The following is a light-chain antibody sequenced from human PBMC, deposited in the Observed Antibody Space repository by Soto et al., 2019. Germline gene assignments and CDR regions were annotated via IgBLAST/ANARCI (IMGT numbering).Light chain of an antibody. J-gene: IGKJ1*01. CDR1: QSISTY. CDR3: QQSYNTPPT. V-gene: IGKV1-39*01. CDR2: GAS. Sequence: DIQMTQSPSSLSASVGDRVTITCRASQSISTYLNWYQQKPGTAPKLLIYGASSFQSGVPSRFSGSGSGTAFTLTISSLQPEDFATYYCQQSYNTPPTFGQGTKVEFK.